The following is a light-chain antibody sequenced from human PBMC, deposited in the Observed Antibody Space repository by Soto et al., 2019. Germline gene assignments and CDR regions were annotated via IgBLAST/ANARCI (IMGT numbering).Light chain of an antibody. Sequence: DIVLTQSPGTLSLSPGERATLSCRASQSVTSTYLAWYQQKPGQAPRLLIYAASIRATDFPARFSGSGSGTEFTLTISGLQSDDFAVYFCQQYNNWPPWTFGHGTKVEIK. CDR2: AAS. J-gene: IGKJ1*01. CDR1: QSVTSTY. CDR3: QQYNNWPPWT. V-gene: IGKV3-15*01.